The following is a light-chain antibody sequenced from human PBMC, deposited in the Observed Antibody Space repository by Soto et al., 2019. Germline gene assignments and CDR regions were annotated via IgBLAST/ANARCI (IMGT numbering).Light chain of an antibody. CDR1: SSNIGANYD. CDR3: QSYDNSLSTYV. Sequence: QPVLTQPPSVSGAPGQRVTISCTGSSSNIGANYDVHWYQHLPGTAPKLLIYGNSNRPSGVPDRFSGSKSGTSASLAITGLQAEDEADYYCQSYDNSLSTYVFGPGTKLTVL. J-gene: IGLJ1*01. CDR2: GNS. V-gene: IGLV1-40*01.